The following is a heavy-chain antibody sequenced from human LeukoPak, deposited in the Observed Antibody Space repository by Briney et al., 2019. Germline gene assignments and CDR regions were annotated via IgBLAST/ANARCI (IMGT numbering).Heavy chain of an antibody. Sequence: ASVKVSCKASGGTFSSYAISWVRQAPGQGLEWMGWISAYNDNTNHAQKLQDRVTMTTDTSTSTAYMELRSLRSDDTAVYYCARDVDIVTTTIFDYWGQGTLVTVSS. CDR3: ARDVDIVTTTIFDY. V-gene: IGHV1-18*01. CDR1: GGTFSSYA. J-gene: IGHJ4*02. D-gene: IGHD5-12*01. CDR2: ISAYNDNT.